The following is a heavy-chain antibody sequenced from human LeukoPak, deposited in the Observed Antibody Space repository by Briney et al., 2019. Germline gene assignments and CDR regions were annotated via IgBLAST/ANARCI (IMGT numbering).Heavy chain of an antibody. V-gene: IGHV3-48*03. J-gene: IGHJ4*02. Sequence: GGSLRLSCAASGFTFSSYEMNWVRQAPGKGLEWVSYISSSGSTIYYADSVKGRFTISRDNSKNTLYLQMNSLRAEDTAVYYCAKRERYYFDYWGQGTLVTVSS. CDR2: ISSSGSTI. D-gene: IGHD1-26*01. CDR1: GFTFSSYE. CDR3: AKRERYYFDY.